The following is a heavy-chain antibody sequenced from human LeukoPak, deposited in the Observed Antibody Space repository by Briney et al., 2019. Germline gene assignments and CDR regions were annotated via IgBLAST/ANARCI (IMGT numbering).Heavy chain of an antibody. CDR3: ARGINDYGGPERD. CDR2: IYTSVST. CDR1: GGSISSYY. J-gene: IGHJ4*02. V-gene: IGHV4-4*07. Sequence: SETLSLTCTVSGGSISSYYWSWIRQPAGKGLEWIGRIYTSVSTNYNPSLKSRVTISVDTSKNQFSLRLSSVTAADTAVYYCARGINDYGGPERDWGQGTLVTVSS. D-gene: IGHD4-23*01.